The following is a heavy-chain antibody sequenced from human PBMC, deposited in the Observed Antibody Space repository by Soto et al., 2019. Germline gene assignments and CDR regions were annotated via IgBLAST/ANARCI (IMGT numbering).Heavy chain of an antibody. CDR2: ISGYNGNT. J-gene: IGHJ6*02. D-gene: IGHD5-18*01. V-gene: IGHV1-18*01. Sequence: ASVKVSCKASGYTFSNYGISWVRQGPGPGLEWMGWISGYNGNTHYEEKVQDRIKMTTDTSTSTTYLELRSLRSDDTAVYFCARDPGFGFGYSYAFAMDVWGQGTTVTVSS. CDR3: ARDPGFGFGYSYAFAMDV. CDR1: GYTFSNYG.